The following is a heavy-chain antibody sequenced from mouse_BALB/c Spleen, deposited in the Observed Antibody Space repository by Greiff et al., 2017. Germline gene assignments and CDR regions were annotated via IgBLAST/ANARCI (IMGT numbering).Heavy chain of an antibody. Sequence: QVQLKESGPSLVQPSQSLSITCTVSGFSLTSYGVHWVRQSPGKGLEWLGVIWRGGSTDYNAAFMSRLSITKDNSKSQVFFKMNSLQADDTAIYYCAKKGGTTVPYAMDYWGQGTSVTVSS. CDR2: IWRGGST. CDR3: AKKGGTTVPYAMDY. V-gene: IGHV2-5-1*01. J-gene: IGHJ4*01. D-gene: IGHD1-1*01. CDR1: GFSLTSYG.